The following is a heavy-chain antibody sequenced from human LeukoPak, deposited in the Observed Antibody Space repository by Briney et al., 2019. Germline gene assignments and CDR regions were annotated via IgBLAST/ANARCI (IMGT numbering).Heavy chain of an antibody. CDR2: MNPNSGNT. V-gene: IGHV1-8*01. Sequence: VKVSCKASGYTFTSYDINWVRQATGQGLEWMGWMNPNSGNTGYAQKFQGRVTMTRNTSISTAYMELSSLRSEDTAVYYCARVYCSGGSCYYEYFQHWGQGTLVTVSS. CDR1: GYTFTSYD. CDR3: ARVYCSGGSCYYEYFQH. J-gene: IGHJ1*01. D-gene: IGHD2-15*01.